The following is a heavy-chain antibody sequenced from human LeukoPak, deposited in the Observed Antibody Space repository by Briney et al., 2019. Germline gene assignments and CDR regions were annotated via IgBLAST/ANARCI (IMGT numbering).Heavy chain of an antibody. Sequence: SETLSLTCTVSGGSISSSSYCWGWIRQPPGKGLEWIGSIYYSGSTYYNPSLKSRVTISVDTSKNQFSLKLSSVTAADTAVYYCARLDYGGNDYWGQGTLVTVSS. CDR3: ARLDYGGNDY. CDR1: GGSISSSSYC. V-gene: IGHV4-39*01. CDR2: IYYSGST. D-gene: IGHD4-23*01. J-gene: IGHJ4*02.